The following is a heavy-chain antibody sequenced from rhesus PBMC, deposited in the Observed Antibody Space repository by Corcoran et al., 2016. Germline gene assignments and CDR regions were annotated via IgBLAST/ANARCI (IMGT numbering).Heavy chain of an antibody. J-gene: IGHJ4*01. V-gene: IGHV4-76*01. Sequence: VQLQESGPGVVKPSETLSLTCAVSGGSISSGYEWSWISQPPGKGLEWIGYIYGSSENTNYNPSLKNRVTRSTDASKNQFSLKLSSVTAADTAVYYCARHTVAAGYYFDYWGQGVLVTVSS. CDR3: ARHTVAAGYYFDY. CDR2: IYGSSENT. CDR1: GGSISSGYE. D-gene: IGHD4-29*01.